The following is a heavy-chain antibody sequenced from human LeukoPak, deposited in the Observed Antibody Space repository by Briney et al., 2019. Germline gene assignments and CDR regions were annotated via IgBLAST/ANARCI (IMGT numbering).Heavy chain of an antibody. CDR2: ISAYNGNT. CDR3: ATDDNWNYMGYFDY. Sequence: ASVKVSCKASGYTFTSYGISWVRQAPGQGLEWMGWISAYNGNTNYAQKLQGRVIMTTDTSTSTAYMELRSLRSDDTAVYYCATDDNWNYMGYFDYWGQGTLVSVSS. D-gene: IGHD1-7*01. J-gene: IGHJ4*02. V-gene: IGHV1-18*01. CDR1: GYTFTSYG.